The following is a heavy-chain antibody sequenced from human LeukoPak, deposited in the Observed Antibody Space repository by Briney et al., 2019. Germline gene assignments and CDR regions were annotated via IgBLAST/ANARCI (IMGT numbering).Heavy chain of an antibody. CDR3: AKGSSGWFDY. CDR1: GFTFSSHA. Sequence: GGSLRLSCAASGFTFSSHAMGWVRHTPGKGLECVSGISDSGNTTYYADSVKGRFTISRDNSKNTLYLQMNCLRAEDTAVYYCAKGSSGWFDYWGQGTLVTVSS. CDR2: ISDSGNTT. D-gene: IGHD6-19*01. J-gene: IGHJ4*02. V-gene: IGHV3-23*01.